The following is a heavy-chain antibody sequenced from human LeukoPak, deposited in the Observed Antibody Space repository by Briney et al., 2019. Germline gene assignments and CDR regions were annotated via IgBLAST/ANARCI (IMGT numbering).Heavy chain of an antibody. CDR2: IYYSGST. CDR3: ARGDSSGYYDAFDI. Sequence: SETLSLTCTVSGGSISSSSYYWGWIRQPPGKGLEWLGSIYYSGSTYYNPSLKSRVTISVDTPKNQFSLKLSSVTAADTAVYYCARGDSSGYYDAFDIWGQGTMVTVSS. V-gene: IGHV4-39*07. J-gene: IGHJ3*02. D-gene: IGHD3-22*01. CDR1: GGSISSSSYY.